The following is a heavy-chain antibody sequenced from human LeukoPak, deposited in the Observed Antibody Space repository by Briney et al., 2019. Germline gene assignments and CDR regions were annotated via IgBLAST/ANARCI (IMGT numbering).Heavy chain of an antibody. D-gene: IGHD1-7*01. CDR1: GFTFSSYS. Sequence: GGSLRLSCAASGFTFSSYSMNWVRQAPGKGLEWVSYISSSSSTIYYADSVKGRFTISRDNAKNSLYLQMNSLRAEDTAVYYCAKGNWNYVLDPWGQGTLVTVSS. V-gene: IGHV3-48*01. CDR2: ISSSSSTI. CDR3: AKGNWNYVLDP. J-gene: IGHJ5*02.